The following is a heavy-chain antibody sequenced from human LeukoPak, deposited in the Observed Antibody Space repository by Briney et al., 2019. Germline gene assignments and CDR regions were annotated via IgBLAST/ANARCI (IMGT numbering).Heavy chain of an antibody. Sequence: GGSLRLSCAASGFRFSIYGIHWVRQAPGKGLEWVAVIIHDGSKRYYADSLKGRFTISRDNSKNTAYLQINSLRGEDTAIYYCAKDSSFLNVGYFDFWGQGILVTVSS. J-gene: IGHJ4*02. D-gene: IGHD3-10*01. V-gene: IGHV3-33*03. CDR1: GFRFSIYG. CDR2: IIHDGSKR. CDR3: AKDSSFLNVGYFDF.